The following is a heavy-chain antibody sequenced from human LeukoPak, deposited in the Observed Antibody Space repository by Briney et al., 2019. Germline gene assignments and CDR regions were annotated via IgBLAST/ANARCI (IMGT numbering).Heavy chain of an antibody. CDR2: INHSGST. CDR3: ARDYGDY. CDR1: GGSFSGYY. Sequence: SETLSLTCAVYGGSFSGYYWSWIRQPPGKGLEWIGEINHSGSTNYNPSLKSRVTISVDTSKNQFSLKLSSVTAADTAVYYCARDYGDYWGQGTLVTDSS. J-gene: IGHJ4*02. V-gene: IGHV4-34*01.